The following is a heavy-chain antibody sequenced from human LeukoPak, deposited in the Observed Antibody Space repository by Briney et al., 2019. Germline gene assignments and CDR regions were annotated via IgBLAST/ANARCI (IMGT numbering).Heavy chain of an antibody. V-gene: IGHV3-7*01. Sequence: GGSLRLSCAASEFTFSRYGMSWVRQPPGKGLEWVADINQAGGETYYVDSVKGRFTISRDNAKNSLYLQMNSLRAEDTAVYYCAREVGATYFDYWGQGTLVTVSS. CDR3: AREVGATYFDY. D-gene: IGHD1-26*01. CDR2: INQAGGET. CDR1: EFTFSRYG. J-gene: IGHJ4*02.